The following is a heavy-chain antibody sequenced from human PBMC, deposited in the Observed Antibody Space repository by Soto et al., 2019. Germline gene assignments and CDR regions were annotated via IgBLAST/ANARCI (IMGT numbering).Heavy chain of an antibody. D-gene: IGHD3-10*01. V-gene: IGHV4-61*01. CDR1: GGSVSSGSYY. CDR2: IYYSGST. CDR3: ARDGSEWGYGSGNWGWFDP. Sequence: SETLSLTCTVSGGSVSSGSYYWCWIRQPPGKGLEWIGYIYYSGSTNYNPSLKSRVTISVDTSKNQFSLKLSSVTAADTAVYYCARDGSEWGYGSGNWGWFDPWGQGTLVTVSS. J-gene: IGHJ5*02.